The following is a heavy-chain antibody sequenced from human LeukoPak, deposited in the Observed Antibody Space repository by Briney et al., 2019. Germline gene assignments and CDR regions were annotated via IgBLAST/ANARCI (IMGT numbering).Heavy chain of an antibody. CDR2: IWYDGSNK. Sequence: PGRSLRLSCAASGFTFSSYGMHWVRQAPGKGLEWVAVIWYDGSNKYYADSVKGRFTISRDNSKNTLYLQMSSLRAEDTAVYYCARDRSGSYLDYWGQGTLVTVSS. V-gene: IGHV3-33*01. CDR1: GFTFSSYG. J-gene: IGHJ4*02. CDR3: ARDRSGSYLDY. D-gene: IGHD1-26*01.